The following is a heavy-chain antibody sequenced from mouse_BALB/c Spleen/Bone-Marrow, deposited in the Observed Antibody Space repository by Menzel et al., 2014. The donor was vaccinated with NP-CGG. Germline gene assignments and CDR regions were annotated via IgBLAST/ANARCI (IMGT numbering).Heavy chain of an antibody. J-gene: IGHJ1*01. Sequence: EVHLVESGGGLVKPGGSLKLSCAASGFTFSSYAMSWVRQTPEKRLEWVATISSGGSYTYYPDSVKGRFTISRDNAKNTLYLQMSSLGSEDTAMYYCARVITWYFDVWGAGTTVTVSS. D-gene: IGHD2-4*01. CDR1: GFTFSSYA. CDR2: ISSGGSYT. V-gene: IGHV5-9-3*01. CDR3: ARVITWYFDV.